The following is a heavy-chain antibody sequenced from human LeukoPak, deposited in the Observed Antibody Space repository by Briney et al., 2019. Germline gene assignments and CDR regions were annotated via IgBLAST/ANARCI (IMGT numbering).Heavy chain of an antibody. CDR2: ISKSGDHT. CDR1: GLTFNNYA. V-gene: IGHV3-23*01. Sequence: PGGSLRLSCAVSGLTFNNYAMSWVRQAPGKGLEWVSAISKSGDHTYYAASAKGRFTIYRDNSKNTQYLQMNSLRAEDTAVYYCATSWGPDTSAFRWGRDGMDVWGQGTMVIVS. J-gene: IGHJ6*02. CDR3: ATSWGPDTSAFRWGRDGMDV. D-gene: IGHD3-16*01.